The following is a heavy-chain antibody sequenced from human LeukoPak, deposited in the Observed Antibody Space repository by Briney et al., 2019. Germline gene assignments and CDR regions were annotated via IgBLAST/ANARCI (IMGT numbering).Heavy chain of an antibody. Sequence: RGSLRLSCAASGFSFSSYTMNWVRQAPGKGLEWVSIISSSSTYIYYADSVKGRFTISRDNAKNALYLQMNSLRAEDTAVYYCAKDLSGGYWGQGTLVPVTS. CDR3: AKDLSGGY. V-gene: IGHV3-21*04. D-gene: IGHD3-3*02. CDR2: ISSSSTYI. CDR1: GFSFSSYT. J-gene: IGHJ4*02.